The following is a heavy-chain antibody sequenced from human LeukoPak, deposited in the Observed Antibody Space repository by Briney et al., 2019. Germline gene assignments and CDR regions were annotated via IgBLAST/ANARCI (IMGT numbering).Heavy chain of an antibody. CDR3: EKVAKYYYGSETYFFFED. D-gene: IGHD3-10*01. Sequence: PSETLSLTCTVSGGSISTYYWSWIRQPVAKGLEWIGHIKTSGSTHYNPSLISRITMSVDTSKNQFSLNLSSVTAADTDVYYCEKVAKYYYGSETYFFFEDWGQGTLVTVSS. CDR2: IKTSGST. V-gene: IGHV4-4*07. J-gene: IGHJ4*02. CDR1: GGSISTYY.